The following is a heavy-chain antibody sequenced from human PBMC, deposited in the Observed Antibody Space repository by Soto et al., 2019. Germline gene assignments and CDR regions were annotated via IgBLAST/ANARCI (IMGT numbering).Heavy chain of an antibody. CDR2: LYDVDGT. Sequence: DVQLVESGGGLIQPGESLRLSCAAFGLTVSGKKYVAWVRQAPGKGLEWVSALYDVDGTYYADSVKGRFTTSRDSSKTTVYLQMNGLRPDDTAVYYCASWHEREHAYDLWGQGTTVTVSS. D-gene: IGHD1-1*01. CDR3: ASWHEREHAYDL. CDR1: GLTVSGKKY. J-gene: IGHJ3*01. V-gene: IGHV3-53*01.